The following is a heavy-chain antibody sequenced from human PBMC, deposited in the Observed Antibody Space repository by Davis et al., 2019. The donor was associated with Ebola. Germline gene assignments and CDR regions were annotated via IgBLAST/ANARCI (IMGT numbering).Heavy chain of an antibody. CDR2: INAGNGNT. D-gene: IGHD1-14*01. Sequence: ASVKVSCKASGYTFTSYAMHWVRQAPEQRLEWMGWINAGNGNTKYSQKFQGRVTITRDTSASTAYMELSSLRSEDTAVYYCVRSGVRGYYNGMDVWGQGTTVSVSS. J-gene: IGHJ6*02. CDR3: VRSGVRGYYNGMDV. V-gene: IGHV1-3*01. CDR1: GYTFTSYA.